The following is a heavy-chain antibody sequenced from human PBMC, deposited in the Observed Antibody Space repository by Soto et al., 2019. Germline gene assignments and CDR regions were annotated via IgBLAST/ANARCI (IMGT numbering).Heavy chain of an antibody. CDR1: GGSISSGGYY. V-gene: IGHV4-31*03. D-gene: IGHD3-3*01. J-gene: IGHJ4*02. CDR2: IYYSGST. CDR3: ARFGDYDWGSGYSKSDHYYVED. Sequence: SGPLSLTCTVSGGSISSGGYYWSWIRQHPGKGLEWIGYIYYSGSTYYNPSLKSRVTISVDASKNQFSLKLSSVTAADTAVYYWARFGDYDWGSGYSKSDHYYVEDGGKGTLGIV.